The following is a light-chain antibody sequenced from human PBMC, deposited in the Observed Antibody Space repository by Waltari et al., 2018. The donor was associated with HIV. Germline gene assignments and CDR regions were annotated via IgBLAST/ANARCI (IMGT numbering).Light chain of an antibody. CDR2: LGS. CDR3: MHGQQTPV. Sequence: DIAMIQSPDSLAVSPGEPASISCRPSQSLLHKNGQNYLDWYIQRPGQAPELLIYLGSRRASGVPDRIAGSGSGTDFILKISRVEPEDVGVYYCMHGQQTPVFGQGTKVEVK. J-gene: IGKJ1*01. CDR1: QSLLHKNGQNY. V-gene: IGKV2-28*01.